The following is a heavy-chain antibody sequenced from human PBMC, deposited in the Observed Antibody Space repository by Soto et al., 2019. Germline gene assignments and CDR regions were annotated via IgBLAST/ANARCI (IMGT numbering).Heavy chain of an antibody. Sequence: WGSLRLSCEASGFTFSIYWMAWVRQAPGKGLVWVSRIRSDGGTNYADSVKGRFTVSRDNAKNTLYLQMNSLSAEDSAVYYCAREQKTEVKAAAAFMDVWGKGTTVTVSS. J-gene: IGHJ6*03. CDR3: AREQKTEVKAAAAFMDV. V-gene: IGHV3-74*01. CDR2: IRSDGGT. CDR1: GFTFSIYW. D-gene: IGHD6-25*01.